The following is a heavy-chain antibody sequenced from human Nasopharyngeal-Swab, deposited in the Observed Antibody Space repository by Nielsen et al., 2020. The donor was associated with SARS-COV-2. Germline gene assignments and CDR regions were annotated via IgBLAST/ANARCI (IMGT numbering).Heavy chain of an antibody. V-gene: IGHV3-30*18. D-gene: IGHD3-10*01. CDR1: GFTFSSYA. J-gene: IGHJ6*02. Sequence: GGSLRLSCAASGFTFSSYAMHWVRQAPGKGLEWVALISYEGSIKHYADYVEGRFTISRDSSKNTLFLQMNSLRPEDTAVYFCAKRKEILWLGSQRHGMDVWGQGTTVTVSS. CDR3: AKRKEILWLGSQRHGMDV. CDR2: ISYEGSIK.